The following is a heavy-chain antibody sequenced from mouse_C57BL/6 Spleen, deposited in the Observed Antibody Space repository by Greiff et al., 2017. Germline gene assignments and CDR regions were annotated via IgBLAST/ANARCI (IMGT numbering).Heavy chain of an antibody. D-gene: IGHD1-1*01. J-gene: IGHJ1*03. Sequence: QVQLKESGAELVRPGTSVKVSCKASGYAFTNYLIEWVKQRPGQGLEWIGVINPGSGGTNYNEKFKGKATLTADKSSSTAYMQLSSLTSEDSAVYFCARGDYYGSRDWYFDVWGTGTTVTVSS. CDR1: GYAFTNYL. CDR3: ARGDYYGSRDWYFDV. V-gene: IGHV1-54*01. CDR2: INPGSGGT.